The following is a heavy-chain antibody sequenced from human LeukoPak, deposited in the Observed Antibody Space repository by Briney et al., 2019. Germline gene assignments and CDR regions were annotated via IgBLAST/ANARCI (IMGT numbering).Heavy chain of an antibody. CDR3: AKDVGKWESLHFFDY. Sequence: GGSLRLSCLTSGFTLSTNAMSWVRQAPGKGLEWLSGISGSGASTYYADSVKGRFTISRDDSRNTLYLQMNSLRGDDTAVYYCAKDVGKWESLHFFDYWGQGTLVTVSS. CDR2: ISGSGAST. V-gene: IGHV3-23*01. CDR1: GFTLSTNA. J-gene: IGHJ4*02. D-gene: IGHD1-26*01.